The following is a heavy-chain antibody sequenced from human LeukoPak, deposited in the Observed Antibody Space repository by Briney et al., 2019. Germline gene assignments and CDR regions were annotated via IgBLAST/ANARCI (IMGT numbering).Heavy chain of an antibody. D-gene: IGHD3-9*01. J-gene: IGHJ3*02. Sequence: ASVKVSCTASGYTFTGYYMHWVRQAPGQGLEWMGWINPNSGGTNYAQKFQGWVTMTRDTSIITAYMELSRLRSDDTAVYYCARERYDILTGPGAFDIWGQGTMVTVSS. V-gene: IGHV1-2*04. CDR3: ARERYDILTGPGAFDI. CDR2: INPNSGGT. CDR1: GYTFTGYY.